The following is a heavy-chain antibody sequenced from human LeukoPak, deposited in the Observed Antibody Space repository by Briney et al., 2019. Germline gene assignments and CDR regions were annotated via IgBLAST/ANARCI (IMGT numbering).Heavy chain of an antibody. Sequence: PGGSLRLSCAASGFTFSSYGMHWVRQAPGKGLEWVAFIRYDGSNKYYADSVKGRFTISRDNSKNTLYLQMNSLRAEDTALYYCAKVYYGSGTWGAFDIWGQGTMVTVSS. D-gene: IGHD3-10*01. CDR2: IRYDGSNK. V-gene: IGHV3-30*02. CDR3: AKVYYGSGTWGAFDI. J-gene: IGHJ3*02. CDR1: GFTFSSYG.